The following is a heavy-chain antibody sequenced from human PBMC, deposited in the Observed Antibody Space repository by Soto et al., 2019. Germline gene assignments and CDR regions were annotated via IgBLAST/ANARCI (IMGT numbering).Heavy chain of an antibody. D-gene: IGHD3-22*01. V-gene: IGHV3-7*03. CDR2: IKPDGGEK. Sequence: EVQLVESGGGLVQAGGSLRLSCAATGFTFSNFYMSWVRQAPGKGLEWVANIKPDGGEKYYVDSVKGRFAISRDNAKNLLYLQMDSLRDEDAAIYYCAKISYYEKSGYRHFDLWGQGTLVTVSS. CDR1: GFTFSNFY. CDR3: AKISYYEKSGYRHFDL. J-gene: IGHJ4*02.